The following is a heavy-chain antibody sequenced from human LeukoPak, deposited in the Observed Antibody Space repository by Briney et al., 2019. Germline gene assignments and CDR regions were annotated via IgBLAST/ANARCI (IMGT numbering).Heavy chain of an antibody. CDR1: GGSVSSGSYY. V-gene: IGHV4-61*01. CDR2: IYYSGST. Sequence: SETLSLTCTVSGGSVSSGSYYWSWIRQPPGKGLEWIGYIYYSGSTNHNPSLKSRVTISVDTSKNQFSLKLSSVTAADTAVYYCASMPGSGSYYDPQNWFDPWGQGTLVTVFS. D-gene: IGHD3-10*01. J-gene: IGHJ5*02. CDR3: ASMPGSGSYYDPQNWFDP.